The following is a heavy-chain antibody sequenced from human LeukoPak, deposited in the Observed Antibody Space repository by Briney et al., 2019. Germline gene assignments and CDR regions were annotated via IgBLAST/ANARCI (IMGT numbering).Heavy chain of an antibody. Sequence: GGSLRLSCAASGFTFSSYAMHWVRQAPGKGLEWVAAISYDGSNKYYADSVKGRFTISRDNSKNTLYLQMNSLRAENTAVYYCARASTNDYWGQGTLVTVSS. V-gene: IGHV3-30*01. CDR3: ARASTNDY. J-gene: IGHJ4*02. CDR1: GFTFSSYA. D-gene: IGHD2-8*01. CDR2: ISYDGSNK.